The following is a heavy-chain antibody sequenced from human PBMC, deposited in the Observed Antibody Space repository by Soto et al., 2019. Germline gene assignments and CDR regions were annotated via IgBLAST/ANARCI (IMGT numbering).Heavy chain of an antibody. Sequence: EVQLLESGGGLVQPGGSLRLSCAASGFTFSSYAMSWVRQAPGRGLKWVSAISGSGGTTYYGDSVRGRFTVSRDNSRDTLYLQMNSLRADDTALYYCARNCGGDCYTNFDYWGQGTLVTVSS. J-gene: IGHJ4*02. V-gene: IGHV3-23*01. CDR2: ISGSGGTT. D-gene: IGHD2-21*02. CDR3: ARNCGGDCYTNFDY. CDR1: GFTFSSYA.